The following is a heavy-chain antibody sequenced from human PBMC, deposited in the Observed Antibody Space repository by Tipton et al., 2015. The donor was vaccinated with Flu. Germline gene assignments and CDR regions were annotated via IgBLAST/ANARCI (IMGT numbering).Heavy chain of an antibody. CDR3: ARRDYSNYVSEPKNWFDP. V-gene: IGHV4-38-2*02. Sequence: GLVKPSETLSLICTVSDYSISSGYYWAWIRQPPGKELEWIGCISHSGRTYYNPSLRSRVTIAVDRPKNQFSLRLTSVTAADTAVYYCARRDYSNYVSEPKNWFDPWGQGTLVTVSS. D-gene: IGHD4-11*01. CDR1: DYSISSGYY. CDR2: ISHSGRT. J-gene: IGHJ5*02.